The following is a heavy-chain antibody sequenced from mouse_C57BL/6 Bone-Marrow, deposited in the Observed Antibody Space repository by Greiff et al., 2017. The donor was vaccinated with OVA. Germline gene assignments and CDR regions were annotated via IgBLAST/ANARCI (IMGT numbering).Heavy chain of an antibody. CDR2: INPNNGGT. Sequence: VQLQQSGPELVKPGASVKISCKASGYTFTDYYMNWVKQSHGKSLEWIGDINPNNGGTSYNQKFKGKATLTVDKSSSTAYMELRSLTSEDSAVYYCARDYGFDYWGKGTTLTVSS. CDR3: ARDYGFDY. J-gene: IGHJ2*01. D-gene: IGHD1-1*02. CDR1: GYTFTDYY. V-gene: IGHV1-26*01.